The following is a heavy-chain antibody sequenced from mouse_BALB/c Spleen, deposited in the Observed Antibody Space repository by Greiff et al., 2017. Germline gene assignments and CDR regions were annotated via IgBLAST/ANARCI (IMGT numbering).Heavy chain of an antibody. J-gene: IGHJ2*01. CDR1: GFNIKDYY. Sequence: VQLQQSGAELVRPGALVKLSCKASGFNIKDYYMHWVKQRPEQGLEWIGWIDPENGNTIYDPKFQGKASITADTSSNTAYLQLSSLTSEDTAVYYCASAYDGYLDYWGQGTTLTVSS. D-gene: IGHD2-3*01. V-gene: IGHV14-1*02. CDR2: IDPENGNT. CDR3: ASAYDGYLDY.